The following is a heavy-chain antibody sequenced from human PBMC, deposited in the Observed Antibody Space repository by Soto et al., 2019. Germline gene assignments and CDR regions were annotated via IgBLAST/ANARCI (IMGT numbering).Heavy chain of an antibody. CDR3: ARSFGWYAVDS. J-gene: IGHJ4*02. D-gene: IGHD6-19*01. Sequence: SETLSLTCAVSGGSISSGGYSWSWIRQPPGKGLEWIGYIYHSGSTYYNSSLKSRVTILLDKSKNQFSLSLSFMTAADTATYYCARSFGWYAVDSWAQGILVTVSS. CDR1: GGSISSGGYS. V-gene: IGHV4-30-2*01. CDR2: IYHSGST.